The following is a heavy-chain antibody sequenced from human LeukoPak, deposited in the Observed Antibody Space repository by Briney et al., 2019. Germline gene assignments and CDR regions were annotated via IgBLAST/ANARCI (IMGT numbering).Heavy chain of an antibody. CDR2: IYYSGST. Sequence: PSETLSLTCTVSGGSISSGGYYWSWIRQHPGKGLEWIGYIYYSGSTYYNPSLKSRVTISVDTSKNQFSLKLRSVAAADTAVYYCARTCSGGSCYSWEVDYWGQGTLVTVSS. V-gene: IGHV4-31*03. D-gene: IGHD2-15*01. CDR1: GGSISSGGYY. J-gene: IGHJ4*02. CDR3: ARTCSGGSCYSWEVDY.